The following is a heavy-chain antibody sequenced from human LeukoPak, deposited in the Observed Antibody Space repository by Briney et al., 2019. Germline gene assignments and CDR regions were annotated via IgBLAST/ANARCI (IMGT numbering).Heavy chain of an antibody. CDR2: IYHSGST. CDR3: ASSIAAAGTGWFDP. Sequence: PSETLSLTCTVSGGSISSGGYYWSWIRQPPGKGLEWIGYIYHSGSTYYNPSLKSRVTISVDTSKNQFSLKLSSVTAADTAVYYFASSIAAAGTGWFDPWGQGTLVTVSS. D-gene: IGHD6-13*01. CDR1: GGSISSGGYY. V-gene: IGHV4-30-2*05. J-gene: IGHJ5*02.